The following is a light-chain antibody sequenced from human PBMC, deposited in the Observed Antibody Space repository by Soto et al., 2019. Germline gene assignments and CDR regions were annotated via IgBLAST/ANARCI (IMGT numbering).Light chain of an antibody. J-gene: IGKJ1*01. Sequence: DIVLTQSPDSLAVSLGERATINCESRQSVLYSSNNKNHLAWYQQKPGQPPKLLIYWASTREFGVPDRFSGSGSGTDFTLTISSLQAEDVAVYYCQQYYSTPRTFGHGTKVDIK. CDR1: QSVLYSSNNKNH. CDR2: WAS. V-gene: IGKV4-1*01. CDR3: QQYYSTPRT.